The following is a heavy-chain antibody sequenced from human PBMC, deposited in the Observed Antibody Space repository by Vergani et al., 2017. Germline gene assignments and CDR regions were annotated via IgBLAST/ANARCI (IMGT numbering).Heavy chain of an antibody. CDR1: GFTFSGSA. CDR3: GYSNEYYFDY. J-gene: IGHJ4*02. V-gene: IGHV3-73*02. CDR2: IRSKANSYAT. Sequence: EVQLVESGGGLVQPGGSLKLSCAASGFTFSGSAMHWVRQASGKGLEWVGRIRSKANSYATAYSASVKGRFTISRDDSKNTAYLQMNSLKTEDTAVYYCGYSNEYYFDYWGQGTLVTVSS. D-gene: IGHD5-18*01.